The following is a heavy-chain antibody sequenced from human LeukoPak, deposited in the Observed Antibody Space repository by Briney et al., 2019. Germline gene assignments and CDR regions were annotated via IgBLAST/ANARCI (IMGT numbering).Heavy chain of an antibody. CDR2: IYYGGST. V-gene: IGHV4-59*01. CDR1: GGSISSYY. J-gene: IGHJ3*02. D-gene: IGHD3-22*01. Sequence: SQTLSLTSSVAGGSISSYYWSWLRHPPGQGLMWIGYIYYGGSTNYNPPLKSRVTISVDTSKNQFSLTLSSVTAADRDVYYCARGGDPYYYDSSGYYADAFDIWGQGTMVTVSS. CDR3: ARGGDPYYYDSSGYYADAFDI.